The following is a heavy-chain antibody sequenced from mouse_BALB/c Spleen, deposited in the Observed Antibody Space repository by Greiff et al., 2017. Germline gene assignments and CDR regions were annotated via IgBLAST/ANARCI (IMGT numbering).Heavy chain of an antibody. J-gene: IGHJ3*01. CDR2: IDPENGDT. Sequence: VQLQQSGAELVKPGASVKLSCTASGFNIKDTYMHWVKQRPEQGLEWIGWIDPENGDTEYAPKFQGKATMTADTSSNTAYLQLSSLTSEDTAVYYCNLIYYGNSWFAYWGQGTLVTVSA. D-gene: IGHD2-1*01. V-gene: IGHV14-4*02. CDR3: NLIYYGNSWFAY. CDR1: GFNIKDTY.